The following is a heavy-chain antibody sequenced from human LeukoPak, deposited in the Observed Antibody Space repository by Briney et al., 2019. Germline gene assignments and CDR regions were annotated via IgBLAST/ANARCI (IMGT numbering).Heavy chain of an antibody. Sequence: PGGSLRLSCAASGFTFSSYSMNCVRQAPGKGLEWVSYISSSSSTIYYADSVKGRLTISRDNSKNMYLQMNSLRAEDTAVYYCAKDLISMVRGSPMDVWGQGTTVTVSS. V-gene: IGHV3-48*01. CDR1: GFTFSSYS. CDR2: ISSSSSTI. J-gene: IGHJ6*02. CDR3: AKDLISMVRGSPMDV. D-gene: IGHD3-10*01.